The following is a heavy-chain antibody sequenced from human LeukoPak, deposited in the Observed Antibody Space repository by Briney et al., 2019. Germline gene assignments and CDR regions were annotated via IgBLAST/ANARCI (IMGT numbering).Heavy chain of an antibody. Sequence: SVKVSCKASGVTFNSYTINWVRQAPGQGLEWMGRIIPIFGTANYAQGFQGRVTITTDESTSTAYMGLSSLRSEDTAVYYCARRRSGSYWDAFDIWGQGTMVTVSS. CDR3: ARRRSGSYWDAFDI. D-gene: IGHD1-26*01. CDR2: IIPIFGTA. CDR1: GVTFNSYT. J-gene: IGHJ3*02. V-gene: IGHV1-69*05.